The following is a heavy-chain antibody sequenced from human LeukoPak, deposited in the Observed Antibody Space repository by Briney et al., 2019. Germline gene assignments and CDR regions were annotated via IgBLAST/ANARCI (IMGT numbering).Heavy chain of an antibody. CDR3: AREMDIAMVFDY. J-gene: IGHJ4*02. CDR1: GFTFSGYW. CDR2: INTVGSSA. Sequence: GGSLRLSCAASGFTFSGYWMHWVRQPPGKGLVWVSRINTVGSSAWYADSVKGRFTISRDNAKNTLYLQMNSLRAEDTALYFCAREMDIAMVFDYWGQGTMVTVSS. V-gene: IGHV3-74*01. D-gene: IGHD5-18*01.